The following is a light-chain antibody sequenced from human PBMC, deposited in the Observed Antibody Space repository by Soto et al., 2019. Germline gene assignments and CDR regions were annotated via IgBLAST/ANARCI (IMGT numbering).Light chain of an antibody. CDR1: QNVRTF. J-gene: IGKJ5*01. CDR2: DAS. V-gene: IGKV3-11*01. Sequence: EMVMTQSPATLSVSPGERATLSCRASQNVRTFLDWYQQKPGQAPRLLIYDASNRATGIPARFSGSGSGTDFTLTISSLEPEDFAVYYCQQRSNWPPITFGQGTRLEI. CDR3: QQRSNWPPIT.